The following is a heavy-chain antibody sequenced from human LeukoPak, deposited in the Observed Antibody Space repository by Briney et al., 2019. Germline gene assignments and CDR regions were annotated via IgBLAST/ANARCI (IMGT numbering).Heavy chain of an antibody. CDR2: ISPDGTTT. D-gene: IGHD4-17*01. CDR1: GFTFNNYW. CDR3: AKKQTTTVTTLDY. Sequence: GGSLRLSCVASGFTFNNYWIHWVRQGPGKGLVWVSLISPDGTTTTYADSVKGRFTISRDNSNNTLYLQMNSLRAEDTAVYFCAKKQTTTVTTLDYWGQGTLVTVSS. J-gene: IGHJ4*02. V-gene: IGHV3-74*01.